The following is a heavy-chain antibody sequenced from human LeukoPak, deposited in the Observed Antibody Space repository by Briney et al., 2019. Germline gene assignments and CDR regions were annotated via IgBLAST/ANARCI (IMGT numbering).Heavy chain of an antibody. J-gene: IGHJ4*02. D-gene: IGHD3-10*01. Sequence: GGSLRLSCAASGFIFSRDSMNWVRQAPGKGLEWISYISRDSGIRYYADSVRGRFTISRDNAKDSLYLQMNSLRAEDTAVYYCAKRMVRGATDYWGQGTLVTVSS. CDR3: AKRMVRGATDY. V-gene: IGHV3-48*01. CDR1: GFIFSRDS. CDR2: ISRDSGIR.